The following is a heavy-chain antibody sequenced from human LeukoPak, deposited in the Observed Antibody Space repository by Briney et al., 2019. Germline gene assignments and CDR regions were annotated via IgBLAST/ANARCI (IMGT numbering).Heavy chain of an antibody. CDR2: ISGSGGST. Sequence: PGGSLRLSCAASGFTFSSYAMSWVRQAPGKGLEWVSSISGSGGSTYYADSVKGRFTISRDNAKNTLYLQMNSLRAEDTAVYYCAKVGPFYSSGWWTFDSWGQGTLVTVSS. CDR1: GFTFSSYA. CDR3: AKVGPFYSSGWWTFDS. J-gene: IGHJ4*02. V-gene: IGHV3-23*01. D-gene: IGHD6-19*01.